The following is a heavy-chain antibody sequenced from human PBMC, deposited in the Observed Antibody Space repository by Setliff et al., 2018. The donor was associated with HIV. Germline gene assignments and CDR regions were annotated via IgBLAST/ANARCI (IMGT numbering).Heavy chain of an antibody. V-gene: IGHV4-39*01. CDR2: IYYSGTT. Sequence: SETLSLTCNVSGFSFRNSFYNWGWIRQPPGKGLEWIGTIYYSGTTYYNPSLKSRGTMSIDTSQNQFSLKLTSVTATDTAVYYCARHRYSSSINWFDPWGQGTLVTVSS. CDR1: GFSFRNSFYN. CDR3: ARHRYSSSINWFDP. J-gene: IGHJ5*02. D-gene: IGHD6-13*01.